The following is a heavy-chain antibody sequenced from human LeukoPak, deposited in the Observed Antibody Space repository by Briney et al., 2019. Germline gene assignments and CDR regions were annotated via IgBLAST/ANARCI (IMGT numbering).Heavy chain of an antibody. CDR1: GFTVSSNY. D-gene: IGHD1-7*01. CDR3: ARDFGNFFFPTLVDY. Sequence: PGGSLRLSCAASGFTVSSNYMSWVRQAPGKGLEWVSSISSNGHYIYYAASLKGRFTVSRDNAKNSLYLQMDSLRVEDTAVFYCARDFGNFFFPTLVDYWGQGILVTVSS. V-gene: IGHV3-21*01. CDR2: ISSNGHYI. J-gene: IGHJ4*02.